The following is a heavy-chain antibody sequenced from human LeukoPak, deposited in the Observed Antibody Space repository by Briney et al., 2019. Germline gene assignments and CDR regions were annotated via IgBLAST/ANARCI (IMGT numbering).Heavy chain of an antibody. V-gene: IGHV3-23*01. CDR2: FSGSVDTT. D-gene: IGHD2-15*01. Sequence: GGSLRLSCAASGFTFTTYAMSWVRQTPGKGLEWVSTFSGSVDTTYHADSVKGRFTISRDNSKNTVYLQMNSLRAEDTAVYYCAEADAGTCSGARCYYFDSWGQGTPVTVSS. CDR1: GFTFTTYA. CDR3: AEADAGTCSGARCYYFDS. J-gene: IGHJ4*02.